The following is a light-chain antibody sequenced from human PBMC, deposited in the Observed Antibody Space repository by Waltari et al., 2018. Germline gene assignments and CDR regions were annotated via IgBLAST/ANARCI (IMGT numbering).Light chain of an antibody. Sequence: QSVLTQPPSVSAAPGQKVTISCSGSSPNIGNNYVSWYQQLPGTAPKLLIYEDNKRPSGIPDRFSASKSGTSATLGIHGVQTGDEADYYCGTWDSSLSVGVFGGGTKVTVV. CDR3: GTWDSSLSVGV. CDR2: EDN. CDR1: SPNIGNNY. V-gene: IGLV1-51*01. J-gene: IGLJ2*01.